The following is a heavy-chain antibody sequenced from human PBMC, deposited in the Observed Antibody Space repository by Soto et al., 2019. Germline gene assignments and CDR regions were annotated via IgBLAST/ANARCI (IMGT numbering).Heavy chain of an antibody. J-gene: IGHJ5*02. CDR2: ISAYNGNT. CDR1: GYTFTSYG. D-gene: IGHD3-3*01. Sequence: ASVKVSCKASGYTFTSYGISWVRQAPGQGLEWVGWISAYNGNTNYAQKLQGRVTMTRDTSTSTAYMGLRSLRSDDTAIYYCARSSGGNFGIIIEGSNWFDPWGQGTLVTVSS. V-gene: IGHV1-18*01. CDR3: ARSSGGNFGIIIEGSNWFDP.